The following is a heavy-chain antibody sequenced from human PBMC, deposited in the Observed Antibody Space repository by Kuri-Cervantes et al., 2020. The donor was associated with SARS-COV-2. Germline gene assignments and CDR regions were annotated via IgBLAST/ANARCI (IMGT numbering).Heavy chain of an antibody. CDR1: GGSFSDYY. CDR2: IYYSGST. V-gene: IGHV4-30-4*08. J-gene: IGHJ4*02. CDR3: ARGQLLPLFDY. D-gene: IGHD1-26*01. Sequence: SETLSLTCAVYGGSFSDYYWSWIRQPPGKGLEWIGYIYYSGSTYYNPSLKSRVTISVDTSKNQFSLKLSSVTAADTAVYYCARGQLLPLFDYWGQGTLVTVSS.